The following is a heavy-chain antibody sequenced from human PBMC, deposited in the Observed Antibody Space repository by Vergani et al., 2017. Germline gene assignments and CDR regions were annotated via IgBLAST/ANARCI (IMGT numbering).Heavy chain of an antibody. CDR2: VNHSGST. CDR1: GGSFSGYF. Sequence: VPLQQWGAGLLKPSETLSLTCAVYGGSFSGYFWSWPPQPPGKGLEWIGEVNHSGSTIYNPSLKSRVTISVDTSKNQFSLKLGSVTAADTAVYYCARGKLVPYYYYYGMDVWGQGTTVTVSS. CDR3: ARGKLVPYYYYYGMDV. D-gene: IGHD6-13*01. V-gene: IGHV4-34*01. J-gene: IGHJ6*02.